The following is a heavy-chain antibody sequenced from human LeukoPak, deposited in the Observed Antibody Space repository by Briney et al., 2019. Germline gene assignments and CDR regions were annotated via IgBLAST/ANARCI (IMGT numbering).Heavy chain of an antibody. J-gene: IGHJ4*02. V-gene: IGHV3-66*02. Sequence: PGGSLRLSCAASGFTVSNNYMSWVRQAPGKGLEWVSVIYSGDNTYYVESVKARFTISRDNSKNTLFLQMNRLRAEDTAVYYCAGRRVLDASFDYWGQGTLVTVPS. CDR1: GFTVSNNY. CDR2: IYSGDNT. CDR3: AGRRVLDASFDY. D-gene: IGHD3-16*01.